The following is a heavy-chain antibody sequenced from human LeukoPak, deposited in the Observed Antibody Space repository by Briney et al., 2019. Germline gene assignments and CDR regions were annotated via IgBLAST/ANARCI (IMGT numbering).Heavy chain of an antibody. CDR1: GGSFSGYY. V-gene: IGHV4-34*01. D-gene: IGHD3-3*01. J-gene: IGHJ6*03. CDR3: ARGNYDFWSGYYPTYYYYYMDV. Sequence: TSETLSLTCAVYGGSFSGYYWSWIRQPPGKGLEWIGEINHSGSTNYNPSLKSRVTISVDTSKNQFSLKLSSVTAADTAVYYCARGNYDFWSGYYPTYYYYYMDVWGKGTTVTVSS. CDR2: INHSGST.